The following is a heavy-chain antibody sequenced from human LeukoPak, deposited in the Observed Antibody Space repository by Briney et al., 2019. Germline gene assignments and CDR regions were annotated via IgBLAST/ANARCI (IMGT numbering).Heavy chain of an antibody. Sequence: ASVKVSCKAPGGTFSSYAISWVRQAPGQGLEWMGGIIPIFGTANYAQKFQGRVTITTDESTSTAYMELSSLRSEDTAVYYCASQPKGRDGYNPTGYRGQGTLVTVSP. CDR2: IIPIFGTA. CDR1: GGTFSSYA. V-gene: IGHV1-69*05. CDR3: ASQPKGRDGYNPTGY. D-gene: IGHD5-24*01. J-gene: IGHJ4*02.